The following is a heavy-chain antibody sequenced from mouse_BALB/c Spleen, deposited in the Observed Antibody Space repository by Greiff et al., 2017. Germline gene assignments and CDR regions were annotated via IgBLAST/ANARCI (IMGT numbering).Heavy chain of an antibody. V-gene: IGHV8-12*01. D-gene: IGHD2-4*01. CDR2: IYWDDDK. Sequence: QVTLKESGPGILQPSQTLSLTCSFSGFSLSTSGMGVSWIRQPSGKGLEWLAHIYWDDDKRYNPSLKSRLTISKDTSSNQVFLKITSVDTADTATYYCARRAIYYDYGGVFDVWGAGTTVTVSS. CDR1: GFSLSTSGMG. J-gene: IGHJ1*01. CDR3: ARRAIYYDYGGVFDV.